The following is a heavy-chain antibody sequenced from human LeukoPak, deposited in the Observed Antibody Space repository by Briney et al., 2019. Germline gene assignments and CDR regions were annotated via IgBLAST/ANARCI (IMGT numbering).Heavy chain of an antibody. J-gene: IGHJ4*02. CDR1: GGSISSSNYY. V-gene: IGHV4-39*01. Sequence: SETLSLTCTVSGGSISSSNYYWGWIRQPPGRGLEWIGSMYYSGNTDYNPSLKSRVTISVDTSKNQFSLKVNSVTAADTAVYYCARTLGWASSRYPFDGWGQGTLVTVSS. CDR2: MYYSGNT. CDR3: ARTLGWASSRYPFDG. D-gene: IGHD3-16*02.